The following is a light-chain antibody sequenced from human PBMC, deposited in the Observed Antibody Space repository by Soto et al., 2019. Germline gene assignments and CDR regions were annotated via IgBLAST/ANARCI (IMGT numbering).Light chain of an antibody. Sequence: QSVLTQPPSVSGAPGQRVTISCTGSSSNIGAGYDVHWYQQLPRTAPKLLIYGNEERPSGVPGRFSGSKSGTSASLAISGLQSEDEADYYCAAWDGSLNGVLFGGGTKVTVL. CDR3: AAWDGSLNGVL. CDR1: SSNIGAGYD. CDR2: GNE. J-gene: IGLJ2*01. V-gene: IGLV1-40*01.